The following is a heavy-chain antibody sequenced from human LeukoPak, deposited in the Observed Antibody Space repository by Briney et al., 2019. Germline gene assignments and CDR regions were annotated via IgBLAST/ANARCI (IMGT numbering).Heavy chain of an antibody. CDR3: TRDGGTLDY. D-gene: IGHD3-16*01. J-gene: IGHJ4*02. V-gene: IGHV3-49*04. CDR2: IRSKALGGAT. CDR1: GYTFGDYA. Sequence: GGSLRLSCTGSGYTFGDYAMSWVRQSPGKGLEWVSLIRSKALGGATEYAASVKGRFTISRDDSKSIAYLQMNSLKTEDTAMYYCTRDGGTLDYWGQGTLVTVSS.